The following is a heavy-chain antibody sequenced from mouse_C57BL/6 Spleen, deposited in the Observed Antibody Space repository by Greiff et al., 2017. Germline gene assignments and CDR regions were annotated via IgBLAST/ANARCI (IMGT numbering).Heavy chain of an antibody. V-gene: IGHV1-62-2*01. J-gene: IGHJ3*01. CDR1: GYTFTEYT. D-gene: IGHD4-1*01. CDR2: FYSGSGSI. Sequence: VQLQESGAELVKPGASVKLSCKASGYTFTEYTIHWVKQRSGQGLEWIGWFYSGSGSIKYNDKFKDKATLTADKSSSTVYMELIRLTSEDYPVFFIARHEDRGTATAWFAYWGQGTLVTVSA. CDR3: ARHEDRGTATAWFAY.